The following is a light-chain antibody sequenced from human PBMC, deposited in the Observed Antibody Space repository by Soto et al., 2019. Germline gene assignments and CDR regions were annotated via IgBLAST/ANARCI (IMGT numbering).Light chain of an antibody. V-gene: IGLV1-51*01. CDR3: GTWDSSLSAVV. CDR2: DNN. J-gene: IGLJ3*02. CDR1: SSNIAEND. Sequence: QSVLTQPPSVSAAPGQRVTISCSGKSSNIAENDLAWFRHPPGTAPELLIYDNNKRPSGIPDRFSGSKSGTSVTLGISGLQTGDEADYSCGTWDSSLSAVVFGGGTKVTV.